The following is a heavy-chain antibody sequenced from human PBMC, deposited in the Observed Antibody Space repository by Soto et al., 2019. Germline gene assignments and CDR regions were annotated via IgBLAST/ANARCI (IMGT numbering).Heavy chain of an antibody. D-gene: IGHD2-21*02. CDR3: AGLVGGGDFGSFDY. CDR1: GGSISGGGYY. J-gene: IGHJ4*02. V-gene: IGHV4-31*02. Sequence: LCGGSISGGGYYWSWIRQHPEKGLEWIGYIYYSGSTYYNPSLKSRVTISVDTSKNQFSLKLSSVTAADTAVYYCAGLVGGGDFGSFDYWGQGTLVTVSS. CDR2: IYYSGST.